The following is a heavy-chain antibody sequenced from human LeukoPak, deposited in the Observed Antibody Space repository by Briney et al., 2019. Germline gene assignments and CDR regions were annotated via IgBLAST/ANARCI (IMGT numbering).Heavy chain of an antibody. CDR2: INAGNGNT. J-gene: IGHJ4*02. Sequence: ASVKVSCKASGYTFTSYAMHWVRQAPGQRLEWMGWINAGNGNTKYSQKFQGRVTITRDTSASTAYMELSSLRSEDTAVYYCARDTAAAGDVDYWGQGTLVTVSS. D-gene: IGHD6-13*01. CDR3: ARDTAAAGDVDY. CDR1: GYTFTSYA. V-gene: IGHV1-3*01.